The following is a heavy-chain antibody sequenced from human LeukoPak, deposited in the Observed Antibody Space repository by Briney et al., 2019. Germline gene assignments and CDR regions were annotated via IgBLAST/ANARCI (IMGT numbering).Heavy chain of an antibody. CDR2: ISGSGGST. D-gene: IGHD6-19*01. J-gene: IGHJ4*02. Sequence: PGGSLRLSRAASGFTFSSYAMSWVRQAPGKGLEWVSAISGSGGSTYYADSVKGRFTISRDNSKNTLYLQMNSLRAEDTAVYYCAKDWYRGIAVALIYFDHGRQGTGVSV. V-gene: IGHV3-23*01. CDR3: AKDWYRGIAVALIYFDH. CDR1: GFTFSSYA.